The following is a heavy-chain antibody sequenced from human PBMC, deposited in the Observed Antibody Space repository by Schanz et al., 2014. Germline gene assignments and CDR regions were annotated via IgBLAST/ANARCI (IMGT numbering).Heavy chain of an antibody. Sequence: QLMQSGSEVRKPGASVKVSCKASGYIFGSHGMTWVRQAPGQGPELMGWINAHTGNTQYAQKFQGRVNMTRDTVTTTVHMELTRLRTDDTAIYYCARVHITTCRYNSPGAFDIWGQGTRVTVSS. D-gene: IGHD3-3*01. CDR3: ARVHITTCRYNSPGAFDI. CDR2: INAHTGNT. V-gene: IGHV1-18*01. CDR1: GYIFGSHG. J-gene: IGHJ3*02.